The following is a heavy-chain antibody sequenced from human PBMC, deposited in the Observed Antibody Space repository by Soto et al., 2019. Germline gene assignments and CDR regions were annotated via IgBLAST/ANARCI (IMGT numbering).Heavy chain of an antibody. CDR2: IIPIFGTA. V-gene: IGHV1-69*06. CDR3: AREHGSGSYYKSRAYYYYYYGMDV. Sequence: GASVKVSCKVSGGTFSSYAISWVRQAPGQGLEWMGGIIPIFGTANYAQKFQGRVTITADKSTSTAYMELSSLRSEDTAVYYYAREHGSGSYYKSRAYYYYYYGMDVWGQGTTVTVAS. CDR1: GGTFSSYA. J-gene: IGHJ6*02. D-gene: IGHD3-10*01.